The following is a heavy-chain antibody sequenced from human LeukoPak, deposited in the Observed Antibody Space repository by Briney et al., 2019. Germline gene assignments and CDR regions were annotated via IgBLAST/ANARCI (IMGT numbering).Heavy chain of an antibody. CDR1: GYTFTGYY. D-gene: IGHD2-2*01. Sequence: GASVKVSCKASGYTFTGYYMHWVRQAPGQGLEWMGRINPNSGGSTSYAQKFQGRVTMTRDTSTSTVYMELSSLRSEDTAVYYCAREEYQLLHFDYWGQGTLVTVSS. CDR2: INPNSGGST. CDR3: AREEYQLLHFDY. J-gene: IGHJ4*02. V-gene: IGHV1-46*03.